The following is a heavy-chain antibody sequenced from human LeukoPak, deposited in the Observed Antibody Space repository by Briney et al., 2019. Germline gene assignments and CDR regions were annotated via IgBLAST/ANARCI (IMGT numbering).Heavy chain of an antibody. CDR1: GYTFTSYD. D-gene: IGHD3-3*01. Sequence: GASVKVSCKASGYTFTSYDINWVRQATGQGLEWMGWMNPNSGNTGYAQKFQGRVTMTRNTSISTAYMELSSLRSEDTAVYYCARARPGYYYDFWSGYYRYYYYYMDVWGKGTTVTVSS. CDR2: MNPNSGNT. J-gene: IGHJ6*03. V-gene: IGHV1-8*01. CDR3: ARARPGYYYDFWSGYYRYYYYYMDV.